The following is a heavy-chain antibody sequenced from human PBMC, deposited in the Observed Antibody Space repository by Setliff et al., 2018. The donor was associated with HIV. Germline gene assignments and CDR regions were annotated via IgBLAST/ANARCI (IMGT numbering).Heavy chain of an antibody. Sequence: CAVYGGSFTSYYWTWIRQAPGKDLEWIGEINHNGGTNYNPSLKSRVTISVDRSKNQFFLRLTSVTAADTAVYYCARDAPTVYANGWFDPWGQGTLVTVSS. D-gene: IGHD2-8*01. CDR3: ARDAPTVYANGWFDP. J-gene: IGHJ5*02. CDR1: GGSFTSYY. V-gene: IGHV4-34*01. CDR2: INHNGGT.